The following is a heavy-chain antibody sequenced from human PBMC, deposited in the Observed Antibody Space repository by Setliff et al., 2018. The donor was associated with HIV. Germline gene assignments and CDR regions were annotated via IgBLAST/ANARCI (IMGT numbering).Heavy chain of an antibody. D-gene: IGHD3-10*01. CDR2: ISSSGASV. Sequence: PGGSLRLSCEASGFTFTDYYVTWIRQAPGKGLEWVSYISSSGASVYYADSVQGRFTISRDNAKNMMYLQMNSLRPEDTAIYYCAKEVPYGSGDYYYYMDVWGKGTTVTVSS. J-gene: IGHJ6*03. CDR3: AKEVPYGSGDYYYYMDV. V-gene: IGHV3-11*01. CDR1: GFTFTDYY.